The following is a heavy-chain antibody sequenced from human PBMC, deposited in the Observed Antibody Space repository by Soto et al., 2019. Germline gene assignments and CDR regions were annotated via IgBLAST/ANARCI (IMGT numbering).Heavy chain of an antibody. CDR1: GGTFSSYA. V-gene: IGHV1-2*04. CDR3: ARSATVTTPAGYYMDV. CDR2: INPNSGGT. D-gene: IGHD4-4*01. J-gene: IGHJ6*03. Sequence: ASVKVSCKASGGTFSSYAISWVRQAPGQGLEWMGWINPNSGGTNYAQKFQGWVTMTRDTSISTAYMELSRLRSDDTAVYYCARSATVTTPAGYYMDVWGKGTTVTVSS.